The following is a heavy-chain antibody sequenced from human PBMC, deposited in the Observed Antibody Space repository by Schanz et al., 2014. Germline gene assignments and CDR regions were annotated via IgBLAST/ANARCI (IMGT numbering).Heavy chain of an antibody. D-gene: IGHD3-10*01. Sequence: LQLQESGSGLMKPSQTLSLTCAVSGGSISSGGYSWNWIRQSPGKGLEWIGYIYYSGNTYYNPSLKSRVTISVDRSKNQFSLRLDSVTAAGTAVYYCALREKPYGPFASWGQGALVTVSS. CDR3: ALREKPYGPFAS. CDR2: IYYSGNT. CDR1: GGSISSGGYS. V-gene: IGHV4-30-2*06. J-gene: IGHJ4*02.